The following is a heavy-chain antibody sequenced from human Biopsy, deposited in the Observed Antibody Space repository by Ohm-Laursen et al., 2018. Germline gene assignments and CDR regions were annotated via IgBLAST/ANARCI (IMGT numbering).Heavy chain of an antibody. CDR1: GGTFTNPA. Sequence: PVKAAYKVSGGTFTNPAISRARQAPGHGREWMGGISTFFRTVNYAQNFQGRLTINADEFTHTAYMELRSLRSEDTAVYYRAPQTPRDPDILTGAYHYDMAVWGQGTTVTVSS. D-gene: IGHD3-9*01. CDR3: APQTPRDPDILTGAYHYDMAV. V-gene: IGHV1-69*01. CDR2: ISTFFRTV. J-gene: IGHJ6*02.